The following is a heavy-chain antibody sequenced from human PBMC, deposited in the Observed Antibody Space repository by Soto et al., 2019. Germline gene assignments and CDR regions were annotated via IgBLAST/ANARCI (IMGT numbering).Heavy chain of an antibody. CDR3: ARRGAGRGHYYDGLDV. Sequence: GECLNSAVQGSGCSFTNYFIVWVLQMPWKGLEWMGLIYPGDSDTRYSPSFQGQVTISADKSINTAYLQWSSLKPSDTAMYYCARRGAGRGHYYDGLDVWGQGTTVTVSS. J-gene: IGHJ6*02. CDR1: GCSFTNYF. V-gene: IGHV5-51*01. D-gene: IGHD6-19*01. CDR2: IYPGDSDT.